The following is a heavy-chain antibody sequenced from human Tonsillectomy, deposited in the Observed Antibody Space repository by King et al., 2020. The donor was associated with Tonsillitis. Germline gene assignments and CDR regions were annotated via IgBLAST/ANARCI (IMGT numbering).Heavy chain of an antibody. Sequence: VQLVESGGGVVQPGRSLRLSCAASGFTFTNYDIHWVRQAPGKGLEWVAVIWFDGTIKYYADSVKGRFTISRDNSKNTLYLQMNSLRAEDTAVYYCARDKYSENYGDAFDIWGQGTMVTVSS. V-gene: IGHV3-33*08. D-gene: IGHD1-26*01. J-gene: IGHJ3*02. CDR2: IWFDGTIK. CDR1: GFTFTNYD. CDR3: ARDKYSENYGDAFDI.